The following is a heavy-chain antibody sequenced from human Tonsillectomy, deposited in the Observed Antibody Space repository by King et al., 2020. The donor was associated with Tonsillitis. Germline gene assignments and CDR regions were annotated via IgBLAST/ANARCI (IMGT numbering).Heavy chain of an antibody. V-gene: IGHV1-18*04. CDR2: ISGYNGNT. CDR3: ARGLGGRYCYGVDV. J-gene: IGHJ6*04. D-gene: IGHD3-16*01. CDR1: GYTFTNYG. Sequence: QLVQSGAEVKKPGASVQVSCKASGYTFTNYGITWVRQAPGQGLEWMGWISGYNGNTNYAQKFQGRVTLTTDTSTTTAYMELRSLSSDDAAIYYCARGLGGRYCYGVDVWGEGTTVTVSS.